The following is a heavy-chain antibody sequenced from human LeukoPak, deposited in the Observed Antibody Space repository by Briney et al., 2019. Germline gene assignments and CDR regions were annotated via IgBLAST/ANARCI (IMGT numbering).Heavy chain of an antibody. D-gene: IGHD3-9*01. CDR3: AREGGHYDILTGGDY. CDR1: GFTFSSYW. CDR2: IKQDGSEK. V-gene: IGHV3-7*01. Sequence: PGGSLRLSCAASGFTFSSYWMSWVRQAPGKGLEWVANIKQDGSEKYYVDSVKGRFTISRDNAKNSLYLQMNSLRAEDTAVYYCAREGGHYDILTGGDYWAREPWSPSPQ. J-gene: IGHJ4*02.